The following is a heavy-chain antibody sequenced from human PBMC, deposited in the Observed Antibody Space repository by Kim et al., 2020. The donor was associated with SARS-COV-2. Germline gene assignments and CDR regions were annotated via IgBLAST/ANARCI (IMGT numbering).Heavy chain of an antibody. Sequence: YAAPVKCIFTHSRDDSKNTLYLQMNSQKPEDTAGYYCTTDPTTVTFFDYWGQGTLVTVSS. J-gene: IGHJ4*02. D-gene: IGHD4-17*01. CDR3: TTDPTTVTFFDY. V-gene: IGHV3-15*01.